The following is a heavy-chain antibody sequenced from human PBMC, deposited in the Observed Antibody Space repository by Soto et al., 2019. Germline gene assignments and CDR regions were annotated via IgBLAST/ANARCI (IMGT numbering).Heavy chain of an antibody. V-gene: IGHV1-2*02. CDR2: INPNSGGT. Sequence: QVQLVQSGAEVKKPGASVKVSCKASGYTFTGYYMHWVRQAPGQGLEWMGWINPNSGGTNYAQKFRGRVTISADTSTSTVYMELRSLSSQDTAVYYCATSLAARRKPYNWLDAWGQGTLVTVSS. CDR1: GYTFTGYY. CDR3: ATSLAARRKPYNWLDA. D-gene: IGHD6-6*01. J-gene: IGHJ5*02.